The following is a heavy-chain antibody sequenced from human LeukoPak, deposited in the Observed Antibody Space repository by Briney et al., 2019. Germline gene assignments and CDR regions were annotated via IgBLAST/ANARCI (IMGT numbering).Heavy chain of an antibody. CDR2: IYTSGST. CDR1: GGSLTSGSHY. J-gene: IGHJ3*02. V-gene: IGHV4-61*02. Sequence: SETLSLTCTVSGGSLTSGSHYWSWIRQPAGKGLDWIGRIYTSGSTNYNPSLKSRVTISLDKSKNQVSLKLSSVTAADTAVYYCARENESKRGRAFDIWGQGTMVTVSS. D-gene: IGHD1-1*01. CDR3: ARENESKRGRAFDI.